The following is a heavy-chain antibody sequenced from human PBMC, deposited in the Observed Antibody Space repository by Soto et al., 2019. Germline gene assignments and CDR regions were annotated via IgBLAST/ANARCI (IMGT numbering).Heavy chain of an antibody. V-gene: IGHV4-30-4*01. CDR2: IYYSGST. Sequence: PSETLSLTCTVSGGSISSGDYYWSWIRQPPGKGLEWIGYIYYSGSTYYNPSLKSRVTISVDTSKNQFSLKLSSVTAADTAVYYCARLIDSSGWVFDYWGQGTLVTVSS. D-gene: IGHD6-19*01. CDR1: GGSISSGDYY. J-gene: IGHJ4*02. CDR3: ARLIDSSGWVFDY.